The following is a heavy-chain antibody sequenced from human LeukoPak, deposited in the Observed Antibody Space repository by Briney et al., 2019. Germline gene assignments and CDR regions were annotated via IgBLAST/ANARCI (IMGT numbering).Heavy chain of an antibody. D-gene: IGHD3-22*01. Sequence: GGSLRLSCVASGFTFSNYGMSWVRQAPGKGLDWVSGITGGGGFTKYADSVTGRFTISRDNSKNTIYLQMKSLRAEDTAVYYCAKDRYFDSSANHYESGEWGQGTLITVSS. J-gene: IGHJ4*02. CDR3: AKDRYFDSSANHYESGE. V-gene: IGHV3-23*01. CDR1: GFTFSNYG. CDR2: ITGGGGFT.